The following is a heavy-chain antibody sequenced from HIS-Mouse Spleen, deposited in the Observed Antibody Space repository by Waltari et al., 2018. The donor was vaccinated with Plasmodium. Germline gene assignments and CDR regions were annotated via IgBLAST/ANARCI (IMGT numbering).Heavy chain of an antibody. CDR1: GFTFSSYS. J-gene: IGHJ4*02. CDR2: ISIGSSYI. Sequence: EVQLVESGGGLVKPGGSLRLSCAASGFTFSSYSMNWVRQAPGKGREGVSSISIGSSYIYYADSVKGRFTISRDNAKNSLYRQMNSLRAEDTAVYYCARDDAGQLELDYWGQGTLVTVSS. V-gene: IGHV3-21*01. D-gene: IGHD1-1*01. CDR3: ARDDAGQLELDY.